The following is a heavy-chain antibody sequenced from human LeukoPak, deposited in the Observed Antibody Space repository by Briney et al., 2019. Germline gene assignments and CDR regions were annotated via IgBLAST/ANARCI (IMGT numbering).Heavy chain of an antibody. V-gene: IGHV1-69*04. D-gene: IGHD5-12*01. Sequence: SVRVSCKASGGTFSSYAISWARQAPGQGLEWMGRIIPILGIANYAQKFQGRVTITADKSTSTAYMELSSLRSEDTAVYYCARGSSDPIRGYSGYDYGVGMDVWGQGTTVTVSS. CDR1: GGTFSSYA. J-gene: IGHJ6*02. CDR2: IIPILGIA. CDR3: ARGSSDPIRGYSGYDYGVGMDV.